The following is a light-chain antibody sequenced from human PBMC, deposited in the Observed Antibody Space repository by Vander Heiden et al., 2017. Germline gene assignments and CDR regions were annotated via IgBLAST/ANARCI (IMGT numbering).Light chain of an antibody. CDR1: NIESKS. J-gene: IGLJ2*01. V-gene: IGLV3-21*02. CDR3: QVWESSSDHVI. Sequence: SYVVTQTPSVSVAPGQMARITCGGNNIESKSVHWYQQKSGQAPVMVVYDDSERPSGIPERFSGSNSGSTATLTIIRAEAGDEADYYCQVWESSSDHVILGGGTKLTVL. CDR2: DDS.